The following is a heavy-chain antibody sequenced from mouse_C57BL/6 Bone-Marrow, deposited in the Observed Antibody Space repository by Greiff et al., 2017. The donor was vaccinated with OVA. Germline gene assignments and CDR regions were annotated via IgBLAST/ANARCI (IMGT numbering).Heavy chain of an antibody. J-gene: IGHJ3*01. V-gene: IGHV5-15*01. Sequence: EVMLVESGGGLVQPGGSLKLSCAASGFTFSDYGMAWVRQAPRKGPEWVAFISNLAYSISYADTVTGRFTLSRENAKNTLYLEMSSLRSEDTSMYYCARHEGWFAYWGQGTLVTVSA. CDR2: ISNLAYSI. CDR3: ARHEGWFAY. CDR1: GFTFSDYG.